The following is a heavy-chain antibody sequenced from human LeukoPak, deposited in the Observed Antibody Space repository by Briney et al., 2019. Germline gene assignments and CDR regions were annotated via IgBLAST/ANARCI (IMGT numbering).Heavy chain of an antibody. CDR2: INHSGST. V-gene: IGHV4-34*01. D-gene: IGHD3-10*01. CDR1: GFTFSSYA. Sequence: KSGGSLRLSCAASGFTFSSYAMSWVRQPPGKGLEWIGEINHSGSTNYNPSLKSRVTISIDTSKNQFSLKLTSVTAADTAVYYCAREVVRGNSYWGQGTLVTVSS. J-gene: IGHJ4*02. CDR3: AREVVRGNSY.